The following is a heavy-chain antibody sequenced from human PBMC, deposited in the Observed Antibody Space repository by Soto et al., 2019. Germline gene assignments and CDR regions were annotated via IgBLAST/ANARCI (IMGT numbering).Heavy chain of an antibody. CDR1: GYTLTELS. J-gene: IGHJ6*02. CDR2: FDPEDGET. Sequence: ASVKVSCKVSGYTLTELSMHWVRQAPGKGLEWMGGFDPEDGETIYAQKFQGRVTMTEDTSTDTAYMELRSLRSDDTAVYYCAREGYCSSTSCNPRVDYYYYGMDVWGQGTTVTVSS. CDR3: AREGYCSSTSCNPRVDYYYYGMDV. V-gene: IGHV1-24*01. D-gene: IGHD2-2*01.